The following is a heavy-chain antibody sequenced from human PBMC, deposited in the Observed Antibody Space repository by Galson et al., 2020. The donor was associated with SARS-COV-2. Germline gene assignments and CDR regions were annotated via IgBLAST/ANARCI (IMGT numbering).Heavy chain of an antibody. J-gene: IGHJ4*02. Sequence: GESLKISCKTSGYTFSNYGIHWVRQAPGQGLEWMGWISAYSTNTKYIQKFQGRVTMTKDTSTDTAYMELTGLKYNDTAMYFCARAGRGGGDHWGQGTLVIVSS. CDR1: GYTFSNYG. CDR2: ISAYSTNT. V-gene: IGHV1-18*01. CDR3: ARAGRGGGDH. D-gene: IGHD1-26*01.